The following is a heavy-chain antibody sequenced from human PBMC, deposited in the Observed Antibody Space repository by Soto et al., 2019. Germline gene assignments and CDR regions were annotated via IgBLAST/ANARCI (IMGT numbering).Heavy chain of an antibody. CDR2: IYSGGST. CDR1: GFTVSSNY. CDR3: ARGGGNDFWSGYPSASYYYYGMDV. D-gene: IGHD3-3*01. Sequence: GGSLRLSCAASGFTVSSNYMSWVRQAPGKGLEWVSVIYSGGSTYYADSVKGRFTISRDNSKNTLYLQMNSLRAEDTAVYYCARGGGNDFWSGYPSASYYYYGMDVWGQGTTVTVSS. V-gene: IGHV3-53*01. J-gene: IGHJ6*02.